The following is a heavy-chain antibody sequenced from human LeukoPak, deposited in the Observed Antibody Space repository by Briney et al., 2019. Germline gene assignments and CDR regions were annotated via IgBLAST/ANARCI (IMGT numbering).Heavy chain of an antibody. CDR3: ARDLLNEGNHLDY. J-gene: IGHJ4*02. CDR1: GGSISSGDYY. Sequence: SETLSLTCTVSGGSISSGDYYWGWIRQPPGKGLEWIGYIYYSGSTYYNPSLKSRVTISVDTSKNQFSQKLSSVTAADTAVYYCARDLLNEGNHLDYWGQGTLVTVSS. V-gene: IGHV4-30-4*01. D-gene: IGHD4-23*01. CDR2: IYYSGST.